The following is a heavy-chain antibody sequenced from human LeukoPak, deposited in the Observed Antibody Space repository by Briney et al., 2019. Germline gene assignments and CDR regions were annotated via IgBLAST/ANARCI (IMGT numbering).Heavy chain of an antibody. J-gene: IGHJ5*02. Sequence: ASVKVSCKASGYTFTSYGISWVRQAPGQGLEWMGWISAYNGNTNYAQKLQVRVTMTTDTSTSTAYMELRSLRSDDTAVYYCARVGGPKDIVVVVAAGWFDPWGQGTLVTVSS. D-gene: IGHD2-15*01. V-gene: IGHV1-18*01. CDR3: ARVGGPKDIVVVVAAGWFDP. CDR2: ISAYNGNT. CDR1: GYTFTSYG.